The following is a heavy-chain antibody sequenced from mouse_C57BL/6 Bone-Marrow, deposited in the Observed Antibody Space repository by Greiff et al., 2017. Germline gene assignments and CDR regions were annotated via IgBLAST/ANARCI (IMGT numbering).Heavy chain of an antibody. D-gene: IGHD1-1*01. V-gene: IGHV1-81*01. J-gene: IGHJ2*01. Sequence: VMLVESGAELARPGASVKLSCKASGYTFTSYGISWVKQRTGQGLEWIGEIYPRSGNPYYNEKFKGKATLTADKSSSTAYMELRSLTSEDSAVYFCASPITTVVADYWGQGTTLTVSS. CDR1: GYTFTSYG. CDR2: IYPRSGNP. CDR3: ASPITTVVADY.